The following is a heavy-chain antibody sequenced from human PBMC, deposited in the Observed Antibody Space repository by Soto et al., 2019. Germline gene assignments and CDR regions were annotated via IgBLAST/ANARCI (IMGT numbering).Heavy chain of an antibody. CDR1: GGTSTRYA. V-gene: IGHV1-69*06. D-gene: IGHD3-3*01. J-gene: IGHJ4*02. CDR3: NRGSEYDFWSGYL. Sequence: QERLVQSGAEVRKPGSSVKVSCKVTGGTSTRYAINWVRQAPGQALEWMGGIVPMFGTSKYAQKFQGRVTITADTSTNIAYMELRSLRSEDTAVYYCNRGSEYDFWSGYLWGQGTLVSVSS. CDR2: IVPMFGTS.